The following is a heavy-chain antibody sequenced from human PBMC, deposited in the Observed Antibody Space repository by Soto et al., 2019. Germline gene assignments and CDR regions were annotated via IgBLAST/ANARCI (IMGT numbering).Heavy chain of an antibody. D-gene: IGHD5-18*01. CDR1: GGTFSSYA. V-gene: IGHV1-69*13. CDR3: ARGRGYSYVDAFDI. CDR2: IIPIFGTA. J-gene: IGHJ3*02. Sequence: SLKVSCKASGGTFSSYAISWVRQAPGQGLEWMGGIIPIFGTANYAQKFQGRVTITADESTSTAYMELSSLRSEDTAVYYCARGRGYSYVDAFDIWGQGTMVTVSS.